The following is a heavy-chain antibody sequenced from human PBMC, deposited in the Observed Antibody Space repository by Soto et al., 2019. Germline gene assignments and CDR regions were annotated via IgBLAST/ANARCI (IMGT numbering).Heavy chain of an antibody. CDR1: GASISNYY. CDR3: VRPGFGALHGLVDG. Sequence: QVHLQQSGPGLVKPSETLSLSCTISGASISNYYWSWIRQVPGKGMEWIGYVNDGWGAAYNPSLRSRVAVSLDTSKSLLSLKLPSVTATDTAVYYCVRPGFGALHGLVDGWGQGTTVTVSS. J-gene: IGHJ6*02. D-gene: IGHD3-10*01. V-gene: IGHV4-59*08. CDR2: VNDGWGA.